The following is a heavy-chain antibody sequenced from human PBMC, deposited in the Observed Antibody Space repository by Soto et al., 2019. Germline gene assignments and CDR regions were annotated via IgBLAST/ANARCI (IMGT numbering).Heavy chain of an antibody. CDR2: IWYDGSNK. J-gene: IGHJ4*02. D-gene: IGHD2-2*03. Sequence: QVQLVESGGGVVQPGRSLRLSCAASGFTFSSYGMHWVRQAPSKGLEWVAVIWYDGSNKYYADSVKGRFTISRDNSKNTLYLQMNSLRAEDTAVYYCARAGPSGYWFDYWGQGTLVTVSS. V-gene: IGHV3-33*01. CDR3: ARAGPSGYWFDY. CDR1: GFTFSSYG.